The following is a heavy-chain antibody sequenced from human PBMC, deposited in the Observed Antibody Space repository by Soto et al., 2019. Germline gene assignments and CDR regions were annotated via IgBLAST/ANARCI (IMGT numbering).Heavy chain of an antibody. CDR3: ARLYYGSGSYLGPVDY. CDR2: ISAYNGNT. D-gene: IGHD3-10*01. CDR1: GYTFTSYG. Sequence: ASVKVSCKASGYTFTSYGISWVRQAPGQGLEWMGWISAYNGNTNYAQKLQGRVTMTTDTSTSTAYMELRSLGSDDTAVYYCARLYYGSGSYLGPVDYWGQGTLVTVSS. V-gene: IGHV1-18*01. J-gene: IGHJ4*02.